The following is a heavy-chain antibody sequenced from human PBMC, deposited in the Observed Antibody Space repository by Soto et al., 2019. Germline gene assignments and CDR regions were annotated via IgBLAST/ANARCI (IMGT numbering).Heavy chain of an antibody. CDR2: IYWDDDE. J-gene: IGHJ6*02. Sequence: ITLKESGPTLVKPTQTLTLTCTFYGFSLNTGGVDVCWVRQPRGKAMEWLALIYWDDDERYRPSLRSRLNITKDTINNQVVLTMTNMDPEDPATYYCVRNWRYYGGDYYYGMDTWGQGTTVTVSS. D-gene: IGHD3-10*01. CDR3: VRNWRYYGGDYYYGMDT. CDR1: GFSLNTGGVD. V-gene: IGHV2-5*02.